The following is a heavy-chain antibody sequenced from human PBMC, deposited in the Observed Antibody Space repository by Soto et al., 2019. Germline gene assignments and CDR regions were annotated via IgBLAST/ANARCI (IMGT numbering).Heavy chain of an antibody. J-gene: IGHJ4*02. CDR1: GFTFSSYA. V-gene: IGHV3-23*01. D-gene: IGHD3-3*01. CDR3: ASHYDMWSGYLSPVDY. Sequence: GGSLRLSCAASGFTFSSYAMSWVRQAPGKGLEWVSDIGTSGTSTYYADSVKGRFTITRDNAKNSLYLEMNSLRDEDTAVYYCASHYDMWSGYLSPVDYWGQGTLVTVSS. CDR2: IGTSGTST.